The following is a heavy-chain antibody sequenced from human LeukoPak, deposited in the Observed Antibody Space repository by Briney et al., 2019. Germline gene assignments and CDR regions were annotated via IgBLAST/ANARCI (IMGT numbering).Heavy chain of an antibody. D-gene: IGHD2-15*01. Sequence: GGSLRLSCTASGFAFSNYVMSWVRQVPGRGLEWVSSISSSGSTYYADSIKGRFTISRDNSKNTLYLQMNSLRVEDTAVYYCARAGGYCSGGSCYRGYSWFDPWGQGTLVTVSS. CDR1: GFAFSNYV. CDR3: ARAGGYCSGGSCYRGYSWFDP. J-gene: IGHJ5*02. V-gene: IGHV3-23*01. CDR2: ISSSGST.